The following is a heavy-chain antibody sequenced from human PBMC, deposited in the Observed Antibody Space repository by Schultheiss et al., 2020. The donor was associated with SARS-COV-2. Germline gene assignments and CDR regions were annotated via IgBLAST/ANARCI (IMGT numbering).Heavy chain of an antibody. V-gene: IGHV3-33*06. CDR3: AKDQAIVVVPAAMGGDY. CDR2: IWYDGSNK. D-gene: IGHD2-2*01. J-gene: IGHJ4*02. CDR1: GFTFSSYG. Sequence: GGSLRLSCAASGFTFSSYGMHWVRQAPGKGLEWVAVIWYDGSNKYYADSVKGRFTISRDNSKNTLYLQMNSLRAEDTAVYYCAKDQAIVVVPAAMGGDYWGQGTLVTVSS.